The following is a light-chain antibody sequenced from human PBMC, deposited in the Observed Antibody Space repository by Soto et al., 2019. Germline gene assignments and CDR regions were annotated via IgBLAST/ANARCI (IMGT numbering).Light chain of an antibody. Sequence: QSVLTQPASVSGSPGQSIAISCTGTSSDVGGYNYVSWYQHLPGKAPRLVIYEVSNRPSGVSNRFSASKSVNTASLTISGLQPEYEADYYCSSYTRSTTFVFGTGTKLTVL. CDR1: SSDVGGYNY. CDR2: EVS. V-gene: IGLV2-14*01. J-gene: IGLJ1*01. CDR3: SSYTRSTTFV.